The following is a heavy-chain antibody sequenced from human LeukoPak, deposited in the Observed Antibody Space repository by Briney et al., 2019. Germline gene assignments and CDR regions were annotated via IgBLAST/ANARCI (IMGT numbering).Heavy chain of an antibody. CDR3: ARGFRDENWFDP. V-gene: IGHV4-61*02. Sequence: SQTLSLTCTVSGGSISSGSYYWSWIRQPAGKGLEWIGRIYASGSTNYNPSLKSRVTISVDTSKNQFSLKLSSVTAADTAVYYCARGFRDENWFDPWGQGTLVTVSS. CDR1: GGSISSGSYY. J-gene: IGHJ5*02. CDR2: IYASGST. D-gene: IGHD3-10*01.